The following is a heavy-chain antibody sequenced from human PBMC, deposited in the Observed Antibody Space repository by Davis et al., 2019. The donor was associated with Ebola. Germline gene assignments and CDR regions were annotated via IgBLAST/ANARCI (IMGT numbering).Heavy chain of an antibody. Sequence: GGSLRLSCAASEFTFSGYAMSWVRQAPGKGLEWVSAISGSGGSTYYAGSVKGRFTISRDNSKNTLYLQMNSLRAEDTAVYYCARRDFCDYWGQGTLVTVSS. V-gene: IGHV3-23*01. D-gene: IGHD3-3*01. CDR3: ARRDFCDY. CDR1: EFTFSGYA. J-gene: IGHJ4*02. CDR2: ISGSGGST.